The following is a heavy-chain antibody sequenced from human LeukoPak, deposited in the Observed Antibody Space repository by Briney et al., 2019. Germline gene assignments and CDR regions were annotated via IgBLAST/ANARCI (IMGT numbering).Heavy chain of an antibody. CDR2: ISYDGSNK. V-gene: IGHV3-30-3*01. D-gene: IGHD5-12*01. J-gene: IGHJ3*02. Sequence: PGRSLRLSCAASGFTFSSYAMHWVRQAPGKGLEWVAVISYDGSNKYYADSVKGRFTISRDNSKNTLYLQMNSLRAEDTAVYYCARSGSFDAFDIWGQGTMVTVSS. CDR1: GFTFSSYA. CDR3: ARSGSFDAFDI.